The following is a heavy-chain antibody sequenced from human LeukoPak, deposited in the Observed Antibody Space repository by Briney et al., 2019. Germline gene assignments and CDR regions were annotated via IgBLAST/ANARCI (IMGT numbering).Heavy chain of an antibody. Sequence: PSETLSLTCTVSGGSISSYYWSWIRQPPGKGLEWIGYIYYSGSTNYNPSLKSRVTISVDTSKSQFSLKLSSVTAADTAVYYCAREDYGVDYWGQGTLVTVSS. CDR2: IYYSGST. V-gene: IGHV4-59*01. D-gene: IGHD4/OR15-4a*01. J-gene: IGHJ4*02. CDR1: GGSISSYY. CDR3: AREDYGVDY.